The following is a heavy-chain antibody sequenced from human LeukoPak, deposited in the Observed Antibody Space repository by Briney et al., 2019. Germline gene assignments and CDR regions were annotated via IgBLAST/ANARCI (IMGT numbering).Heavy chain of an antibody. Sequence: PGGSLRLSCAASGFTFSSYWMHWVRHAPGKGLVWVSRINIDGSTSNYADSVKGRFTISRDNAKNAVYLQMNSLRVEDTAVYYCARASALATPPFAYWGQGTLVTVSS. CDR1: GFTFSSYW. CDR2: INIDGSTS. V-gene: IGHV3-74*01. D-gene: IGHD5-24*01. CDR3: ARASALATPPFAY. J-gene: IGHJ4*02.